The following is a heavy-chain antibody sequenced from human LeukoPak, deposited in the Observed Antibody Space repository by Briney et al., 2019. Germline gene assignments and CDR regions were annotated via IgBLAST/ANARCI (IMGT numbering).Heavy chain of an antibody. J-gene: IGHJ5*02. CDR1: GDSVSSTSVA. CDR2: TYYRTKWYY. Sequence: QTLSLTCAISGDSVSSTSVAWNWIRQSPSRGLEWLGRTYYRTKWYYEYAVSVKSRVTINPDTSKNQFSLQLNSVTPEDTAVYYCAKGLRLENWFDPWGQGTLVTVSS. V-gene: IGHV6-1*01. D-gene: IGHD5-12*01. CDR3: AKGLRLENWFDP.